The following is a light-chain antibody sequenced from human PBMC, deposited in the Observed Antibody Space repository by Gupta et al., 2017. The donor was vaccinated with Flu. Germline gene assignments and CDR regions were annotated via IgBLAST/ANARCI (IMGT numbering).Light chain of an antibody. V-gene: IGKV3-11*01. CDR3: KQRHNGRT. Sequence: EIGLPQSPATLSLSPGERATLPCRASQSVRRYLAWYQQNPGKAPRLLIYDASNRATGIPARFSGSGSGTDFTITISRLEPEDFAVYYCKQRHNGRTFGHGTKVEIK. CDR2: DAS. J-gene: IGKJ1*01. CDR1: QSVRRY.